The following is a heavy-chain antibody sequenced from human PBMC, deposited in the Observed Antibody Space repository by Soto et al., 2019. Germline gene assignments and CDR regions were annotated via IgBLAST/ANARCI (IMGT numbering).Heavy chain of an antibody. CDR3: ARTPGWYFDV. V-gene: IGHV4-4*07. Sequence: PSETLSLTCNVSGGYISTYYMSWIRQPAGKGLEWIGRIHASGNTDYNPSLKSRVTMSVDTSKNQFSLRLTSLTAADTAVYDCARTPGWYFDVWGQGTLVTVSS. CDR2: IHASGNT. CDR1: GGYISTYY. D-gene: IGHD6-19*01. J-gene: IGHJ4*02.